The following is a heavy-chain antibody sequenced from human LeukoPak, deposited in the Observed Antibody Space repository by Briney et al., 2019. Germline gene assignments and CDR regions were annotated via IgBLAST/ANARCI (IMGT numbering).Heavy chain of an antibody. J-gene: IGHJ3*02. CDR3: ARTITDAFDI. CDR2: INSDGSSS. Sequence: GGSLRLSCAASGFTFSSYTMNWVRQAPGKGLVWVSRINSDGSSSTYADSVKGRFTISRDNAKNTLYLQMNSLRAEDTAVYYCARTITDAFDIWGQGTMVTVSS. D-gene: IGHD3-10*01. CDR1: GFTFSSYT. V-gene: IGHV3-74*01.